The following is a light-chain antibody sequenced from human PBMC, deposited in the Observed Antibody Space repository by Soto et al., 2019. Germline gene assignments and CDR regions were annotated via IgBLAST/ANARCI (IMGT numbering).Light chain of an antibody. CDR1: QSVSSY. V-gene: IGKV3-11*01. CDR2: DAS. J-gene: IGKJ1*01. CDR3: QQRSNWPVT. Sequence: IVMTQSPATLSLSPGEGATLSCRASQSVSSYLAWYQQKPGRAPRLLIYDASNRATGIPARFSGSGSGTDFTLTISSLEPEDFAVYYCQQRSNWPVTFGLGTKVEV.